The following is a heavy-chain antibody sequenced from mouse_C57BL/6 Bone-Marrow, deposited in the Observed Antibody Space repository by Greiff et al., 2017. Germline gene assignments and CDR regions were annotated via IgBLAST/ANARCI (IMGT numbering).Heavy chain of an antibody. D-gene: IGHD1-1*01. CDR3: ARSKTVDAMDY. V-gene: IGHV1-59*01. CDR2: IDPSDSYT. J-gene: IGHJ4*01. CDR1: GYTFTSYW. Sequence: QVQLQQPGAELVRPGTSVKLSCKASGYTFTSYWMHWVKQRPGQGLEWIGVIDPSDSYTNYNQKFKGKATLTVDTSSSTAYMQLSSLTSEDSAVYYCARSKTVDAMDYGGQGTSVTVSS.